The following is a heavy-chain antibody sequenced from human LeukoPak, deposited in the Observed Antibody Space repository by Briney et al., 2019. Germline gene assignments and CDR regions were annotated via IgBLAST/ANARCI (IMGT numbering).Heavy chain of an antibody. D-gene: IGHD4-17*01. CDR2: TYYRSKWYN. CDR3: SRSGDSLLGWDF. V-gene: IGHV6-1*01. CDR1: GDIVYRNCAA. Sequence: SQTLSLTCAISGDIVYRNCAAWNWIRQSPSRGLEWLGRTYYRSKWYNDYAVSVKSRITINPDTSKNQFSLQLNSVTPEETAVYYCSRSGDSLLGWDFWGQGTTVTVSS. J-gene: IGHJ6*02.